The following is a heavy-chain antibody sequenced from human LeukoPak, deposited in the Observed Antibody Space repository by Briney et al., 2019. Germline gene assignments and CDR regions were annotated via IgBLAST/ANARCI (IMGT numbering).Heavy chain of an antibody. CDR3: AKGRFYFDY. V-gene: IGHV3-21*04. Sequence: GGSLRLSCAASGFSFSTYTMNWVRQAPGEGLEWVSSISKSSDYIHYADSVKGRFTISRDNSKNTLYLQMNSLRAEDTAVYYCAKGRFYFDYWGQGTLVTVSS. J-gene: IGHJ4*02. CDR1: GFSFSTYT. CDR2: ISKSSDYI.